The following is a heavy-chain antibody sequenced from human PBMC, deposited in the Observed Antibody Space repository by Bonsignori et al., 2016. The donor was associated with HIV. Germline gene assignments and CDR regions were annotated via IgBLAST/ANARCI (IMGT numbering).Heavy chain of an antibody. CDR3: TRSGSYPPDV. D-gene: IGHD3-10*01. CDR2: IRSKANSYAT. V-gene: IGHV3-73*01. Sequence: VRQMPGKGLEWVGRIRSKANSYATAYAASVKGRFTISRDDSKNTAYLQMNSLKTEDTAVYYCTRSGSYPPDVWGKGTTVTVSS. J-gene: IGHJ6*04.